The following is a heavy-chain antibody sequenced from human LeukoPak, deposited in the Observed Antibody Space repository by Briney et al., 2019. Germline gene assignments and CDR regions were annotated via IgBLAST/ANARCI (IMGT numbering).Heavy chain of an antibody. Sequence: SETLSLTCTVSGGSISGYYWSWIRQPPGKGLEWIGCTYCSGSTNYNPSLKSRVTISGDTSRNQFSLRLSSVTAADTAVYFCARRNYGDYDHYFDYWGQGILVTVSS. CDR2: TYCSGST. D-gene: IGHD4-17*01. CDR3: ARRNYGDYDHYFDY. V-gene: IGHV4-59*08. J-gene: IGHJ4*02. CDR1: GGSISGYY.